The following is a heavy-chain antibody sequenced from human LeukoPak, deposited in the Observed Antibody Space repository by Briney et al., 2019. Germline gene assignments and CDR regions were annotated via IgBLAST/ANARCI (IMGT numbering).Heavy chain of an antibody. CDR1: GFTFSSYW. CDR3: VRDSYYHPDY. CDR2: INSDGSST. Sequence: GGSLRLSCAASGFTFSSYWMHWVRQAPGKGLVWVSRINSDGSSTSYADSVRGRSSISRDNAKNTMYLQMNSLRAEDTAVYYCVRDSYYHPDYWGQGTLVTVSS. D-gene: IGHD3-10*01. V-gene: IGHV3-74*01. J-gene: IGHJ4*02.